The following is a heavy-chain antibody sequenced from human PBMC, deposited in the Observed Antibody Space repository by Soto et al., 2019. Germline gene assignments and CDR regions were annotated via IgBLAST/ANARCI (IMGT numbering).Heavy chain of an antibody. CDR2: INHSGST. CDR1: GGSFSGYY. CDR3: ARAIKWSIAARGWFDP. J-gene: IGHJ5*02. V-gene: IGHV4-34*01. D-gene: IGHD6-6*01. Sequence: SETLSLTCAVYGGSFSGYYWSWIRQPPGKGLEWIGEINHSGSTNYNPSLKSRVTISVDTSKNQFSLKLSSVTAADTAVYYCARAIKWSIAARGWFDPWGQGTLVTVSS.